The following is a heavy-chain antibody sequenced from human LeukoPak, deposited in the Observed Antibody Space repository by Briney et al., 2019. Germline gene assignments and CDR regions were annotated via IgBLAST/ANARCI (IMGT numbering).Heavy chain of an antibody. CDR1: GGSISSSSYY. V-gene: IGHV4-39*07. Sequence: MPSETLSLPCTVSGGSISSSSYYWGWIRQPPGKGLEWIGSIYYSGSTYYNPSLKSRATISVETSKNQFSLKLSSVTAADTAVYYCARVTGYMIEDYFDYWGQGTLVTVSS. CDR3: ARVTGYMIEDYFDY. D-gene: IGHD3-22*01. CDR2: IYYSGST. J-gene: IGHJ4*02.